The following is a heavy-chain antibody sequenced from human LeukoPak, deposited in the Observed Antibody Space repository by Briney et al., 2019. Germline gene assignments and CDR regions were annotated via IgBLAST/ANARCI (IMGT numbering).Heavy chain of an antibody. CDR3: ARLSLGYCSSTSCQDAFDI. D-gene: IGHD2-2*01. CDR2: INHSGST. Sequence: SETLSLTCAVCGGSFSGYYWSWIRQPPGKGLEWIGEINHSGSTNYNPSLKSRVTISVDTSKNQFSLKLSSVTAADTAVYYCARLSLGYCSSTSCQDAFDIWGQGTMVTVSS. V-gene: IGHV4-34*01. J-gene: IGHJ3*02. CDR1: GGSFSGYY.